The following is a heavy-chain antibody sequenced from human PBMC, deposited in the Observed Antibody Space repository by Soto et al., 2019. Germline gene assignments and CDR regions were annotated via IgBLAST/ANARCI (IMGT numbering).Heavy chain of an antibody. J-gene: IGHJ6*03. CDR3: ARGVYGDYDYYYYYYMDV. Sequence: SETLSLTCTVSGGSISSYYWSWIRQPPGKGLEWIGYIYYSGSTNYNPSLKSRVTISVDTSKNQFSLKLSSVTAADTAVYYCARGVYGDYDYYYYYYMDVWGKGTTVTVSS. CDR2: IYYSGST. CDR1: GGSISSYY. D-gene: IGHD4-17*01. V-gene: IGHV4-59*01.